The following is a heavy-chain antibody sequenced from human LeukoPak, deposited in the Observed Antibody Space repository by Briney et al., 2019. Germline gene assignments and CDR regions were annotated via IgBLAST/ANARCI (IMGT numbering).Heavy chain of an antibody. CDR1: GGSISSSNW. Sequence: PSETLSLTCAVSGGSISSSNWWSWVRQPPGKGLEWIGEIYHRGSTYYNPSLKSRVTISVDTSKNQFSLKLSSVTAADTAVYYCARWSGSVTGRNYYYYMDVWGEGTTVTVSS. CDR2: IYHRGST. D-gene: IGHD1-26*01. J-gene: IGHJ6*03. V-gene: IGHV4-4*02. CDR3: ARWSGSVTGRNYYYYMDV.